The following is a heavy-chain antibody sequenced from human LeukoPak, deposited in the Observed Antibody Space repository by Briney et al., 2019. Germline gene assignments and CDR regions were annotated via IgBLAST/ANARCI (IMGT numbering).Heavy chain of an antibody. CDR2: IWYDGSNK. CDR1: GFTFSSYG. D-gene: IGHD3-10*01. Sequence: GRSLRLSCAASGFTFSSYGMHWVRQAPGKGLELVAVIWYDGSNKYYADSVKGRFTISRDNSKNTLYLQMNSLRAEDTAVYYCARGDYYGSGSPGPLFYWGQGTLVTVSS. V-gene: IGHV3-33*01. CDR3: ARGDYYGSGSPGPLFY. J-gene: IGHJ4*02.